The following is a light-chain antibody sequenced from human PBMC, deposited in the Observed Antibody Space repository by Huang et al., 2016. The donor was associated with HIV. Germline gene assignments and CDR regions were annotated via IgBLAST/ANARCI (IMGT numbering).Light chain of an antibody. V-gene: IGKV1-5*03. CDR3: QQYNAYPFT. J-gene: IGKJ3*01. CDR2: KAS. Sequence: DIQMTQSPSTLSASLGEGVTITCRASQNISGWLARYQQKPRKAPNLLIYKASTLQSGVPSRFSGSGSGTEFTLIIRNLQPDDFATYYCQQYNAYPFTFGPGTKVEIK. CDR1: QNISGW.